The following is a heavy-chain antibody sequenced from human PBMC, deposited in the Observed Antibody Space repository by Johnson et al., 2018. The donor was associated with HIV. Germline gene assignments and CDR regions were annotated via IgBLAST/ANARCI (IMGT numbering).Heavy chain of an antibody. V-gene: IGHV3-30*18. CDR1: GFTFSSFG. CDR3: AKGRNIYGADVFDI. CDR2: ISSAGTDK. Sequence: QVQLVESGGGVVQPGRSLRLSCAVSGFTFSSFGMHWVRQAPGKGLEWMAVISSAGTDKYYADSVKGRFTISRDNSKNTLYLQMNSLRVEDTAVYYCAKGRNIYGADVFDIWGQGTMVTVSS. J-gene: IGHJ3*02. D-gene: IGHD4/OR15-4a*01.